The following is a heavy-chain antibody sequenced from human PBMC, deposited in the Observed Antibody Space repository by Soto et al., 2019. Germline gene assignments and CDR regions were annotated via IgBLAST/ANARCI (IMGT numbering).Heavy chain of an antibody. CDR2: INHSGST. D-gene: IGHD3-10*01. Sequence: QVQLQQWGAGLLKPSETLSLTCAVYGGSFSGYYWSWIRQPPGKGLEWIGEINHSGSTNYNPSLNSRVTISVDTSKNQFSLKLSSVTAADTAVYYCARSGFYGSGSYLNYFDYWGQGTLVTVSS. J-gene: IGHJ4*02. V-gene: IGHV4-34*01. CDR1: GGSFSGYY. CDR3: ARSGFYGSGSYLNYFDY.